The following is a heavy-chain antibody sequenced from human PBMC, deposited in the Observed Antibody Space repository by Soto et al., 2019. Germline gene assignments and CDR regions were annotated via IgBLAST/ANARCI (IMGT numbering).Heavy chain of an antibody. CDR1: GFTFSSYG. CDR3: ARDRYSNYQYYFDY. V-gene: IGHV3-33*01. CDR2: IWYDGSNK. Sequence: QVQLVESGGGVVQPGRSLRLSCAASGFTFSSYGMHWVRQAPGKGLEWVAVIWYDGSNKYYADSVKGRFTISRDNSKNTLYLQMNSLRAEDTAVYYCARDRYSNYQYYFDYWGQGTLVTVSS. D-gene: IGHD4-4*01. J-gene: IGHJ4*02.